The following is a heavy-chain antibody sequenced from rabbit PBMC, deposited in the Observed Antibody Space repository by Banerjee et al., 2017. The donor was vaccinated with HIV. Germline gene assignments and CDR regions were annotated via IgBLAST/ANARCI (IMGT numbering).Heavy chain of an antibody. Sequence: QSLEESGGDLVKPGASLTLTCTASGFDFSAYWVSWVRQAPGKGLEWIACIGAGNSGYTHYASWAKGRFTISKTSSTTVTLQATSLTAADTATYFCTRDGDYYGAGGFDLWGPGTLVTVS. CDR2: IGAGNSGYT. J-gene: IGHJ4*01. D-gene: IGHD2-1*01. CDR1: GFDFSAYW. V-gene: IGHV1S40*01. CDR3: TRDGDYYGAGGFDL.